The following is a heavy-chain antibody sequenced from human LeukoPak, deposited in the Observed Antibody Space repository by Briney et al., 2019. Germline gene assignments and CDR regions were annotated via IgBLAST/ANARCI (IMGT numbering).Heavy chain of an antibody. CDR3: ARNYVGKWFDP. CDR1: GFTVSSNY. Sequence: GGSLRLSCAASGFTVSSNYMSWVRQAPGKGLEWVSVIYSGGSTYYADSVKGRFTISRDNSKNTLYLQMNSLRAEDTAVYYCARNYVGKWFDPWGQGTLVTVSS. J-gene: IGHJ5*02. V-gene: IGHV3-53*01. CDR2: IYSGGST. D-gene: IGHD3-10*02.